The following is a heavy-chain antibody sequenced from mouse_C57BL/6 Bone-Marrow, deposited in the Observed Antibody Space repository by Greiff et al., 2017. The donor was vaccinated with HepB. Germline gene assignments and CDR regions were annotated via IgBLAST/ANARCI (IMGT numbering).Heavy chain of an antibody. CDR2: INPSSGYT. D-gene: IGHD3-2*02. V-gene: IGHV1-4*01. CDR3: ARGAAQATVDY. J-gene: IGHJ2*01. Sequence: VQRVESGAELARPGASVKMSCKASGYTFTSYTMHWVKQRPGQGLEWIGYINPSSGYTKYNQKFKDKATLTADKSSSTAYMQLSSLTSEDSAVYYCARGAAQATVDYWGQGTTLTVSS. CDR1: GYTFTSYT.